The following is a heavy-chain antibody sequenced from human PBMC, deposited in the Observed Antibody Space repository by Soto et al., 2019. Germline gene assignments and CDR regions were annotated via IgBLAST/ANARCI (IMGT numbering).Heavy chain of an antibody. D-gene: IGHD2-15*01. CDR3: AKSPDIVLPFEL. J-gene: IGHJ2*01. Sequence: EVQLMESGGGLVQPGGSLRLSCVASGFTFSNFAMGWVRQAPGKGLEWVSSIRGSGEITYHAESVKGRFTISRDNSNNTLFLQMNILRVEDTALYYCAKSPDIVLPFELGGRGTLVTVS. CDR1: GFTFSNFA. CDR2: IRGSGEIT. V-gene: IGHV3-23*01.